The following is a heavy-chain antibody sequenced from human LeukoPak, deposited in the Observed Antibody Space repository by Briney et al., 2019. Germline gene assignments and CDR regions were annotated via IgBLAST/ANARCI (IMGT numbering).Heavy chain of an antibody. D-gene: IGHD3-10*01. CDR3: ARDLGGNRGIDY. V-gene: IGHV4-59*01. CDR2: IYYSGNT. CDR1: GGSISRDY. J-gene: IGHJ4*02. Sequence: PSETLSLTCTVSGGSISRDYWSWIRQPPGKGLEWIGDIYYSGNTNYNPSLKSRVTISVDTSKNQFSLKLSSVTAADTAVYYCARDLGGNRGIDYWGQGTLVTVSS.